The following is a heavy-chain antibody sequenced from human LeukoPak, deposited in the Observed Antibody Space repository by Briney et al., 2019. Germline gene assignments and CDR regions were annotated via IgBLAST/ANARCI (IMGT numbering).Heavy chain of an antibody. Sequence: PGGSLRLSCAASGFTFSSYEMNWVRQAPGKGLEWVSSISSSSSYIYYADSVKGRFTISRDNAKNSLYLQMNSLRAEDTAVYYCARSPIDIVATISHYYYMDVWGKGTTVTVSS. CDR1: GFTFSSYE. V-gene: IGHV3-21*01. D-gene: IGHD5-12*01. CDR3: ARSPIDIVATISHYYYMDV. CDR2: ISSSSSYI. J-gene: IGHJ6*03.